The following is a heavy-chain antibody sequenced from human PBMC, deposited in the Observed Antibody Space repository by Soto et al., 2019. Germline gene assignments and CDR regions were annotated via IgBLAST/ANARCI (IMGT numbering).Heavy chain of an antibody. V-gene: IGHV1-2*02. CDR2: INPNSGGT. Sequence: ATVKGCGQASSSTFTGYYIHWVRQAPGQGLEWMGWINPNSGGTNYAQKFQGRVTMTRDTSISTAYIELSSLRSEDTAVYYCAAEPPESGMDVWPQGTTVIVS. J-gene: IGHJ6*02. CDR3: AAEPPESGMDV. CDR1: SSTFTGYY.